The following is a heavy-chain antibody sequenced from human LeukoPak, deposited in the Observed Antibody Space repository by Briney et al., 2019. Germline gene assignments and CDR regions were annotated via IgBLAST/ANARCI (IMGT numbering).Heavy chain of an antibody. CDR2: IYYSGST. D-gene: IGHD4/OR15-4a*01. V-gene: IGHV4-39*01. Sequence: SETLSLTCTVSSGSIINSNYYWGWIRQPPGKGLEWIVSIYYSGSTYKHPSLKSRFTISVDTSKNQFSLKLSSVTAADTAVYYCARQNYGAAPLRYWGQGTLVTVSS. CDR3: ARQNYGAAPLRY. J-gene: IGHJ4*02. CDR1: SGSIINSNYY.